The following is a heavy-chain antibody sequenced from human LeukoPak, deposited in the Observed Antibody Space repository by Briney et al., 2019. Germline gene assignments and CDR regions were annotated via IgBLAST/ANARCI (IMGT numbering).Heavy chain of an antibody. V-gene: IGHV1-2*02. D-gene: IGHD4-23*01. J-gene: IGHJ4*02. CDR3: AKAMGGNFYFDY. CDR1: GYTFTGYY. Sequence: ASVKVSCKASGYTFTGYYMHWVRQAPGQGLERMGWINANSGGTNYAQKFQGRVTMTRDTSITTAYMELSRLRSDDTAVYYCAKAMGGNFYFDYWGQGTLVTVSS. CDR2: INANSGGT.